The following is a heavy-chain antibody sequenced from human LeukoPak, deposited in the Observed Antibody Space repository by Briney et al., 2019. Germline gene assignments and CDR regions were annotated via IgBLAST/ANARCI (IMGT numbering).Heavy chain of an antibody. CDR1: GFTFSSYE. J-gene: IGHJ4*02. CDR3: ARGEYSGYDPVDY. CDR2: ISSSGSTI. D-gene: IGHD5-12*01. V-gene: IGHV3-48*03. Sequence: GGSLRLSCAASGFTFSSYEMNWVRQAPGKGLEWVSYISSSGSTIYYADSVKGRFTISRDNAKNSLYLQMNSLRAEDTAVYYCARGEYSGYDPVDYWGQGTLVTVSS.